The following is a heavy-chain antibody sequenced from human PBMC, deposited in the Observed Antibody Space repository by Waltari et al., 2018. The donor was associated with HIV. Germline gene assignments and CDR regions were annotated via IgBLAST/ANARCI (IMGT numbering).Heavy chain of an antibody. CDR3: ARSGGGGWTRGWFDP. CDR1: GYTFTGYY. J-gene: IGHJ5*02. V-gene: IGHV1-2*02. D-gene: IGHD6-19*01. CDR2: INPNSGGT. Sequence: QVQLVQSGAEVKKPGASVKVSCKASGYTFTGYYMHWVRQAPGQGLEWMGWINPNSGGTNYAQKFQGRVTMTRDTSISTAYMELSRLRSDDTAVYYCARSGGGGWTRGWFDPWGQGTLVTVSS.